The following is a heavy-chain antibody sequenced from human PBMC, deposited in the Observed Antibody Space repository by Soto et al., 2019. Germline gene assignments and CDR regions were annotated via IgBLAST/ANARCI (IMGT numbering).Heavy chain of an antibody. CDR2: ISSSSSTI. CDR1: GFTFSSYS. J-gene: IGHJ6*02. CDR3: ASPRRDYYDSSGYYYRRQGMDV. Sequence: GESLKISCAASGFTFSSYSMNWVRQAPGKXLEWVSYISSSSSTIYYADSVKGRFTISRDNAKNSLYLQMNSLRDEDTAVYYCASPRRDYYDSSGYYYRRQGMDVWGQGTTVTVS. V-gene: IGHV3-48*02. D-gene: IGHD3-22*01.